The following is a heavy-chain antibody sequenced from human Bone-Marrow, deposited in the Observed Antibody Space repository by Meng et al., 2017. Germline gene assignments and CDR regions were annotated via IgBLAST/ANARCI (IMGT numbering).Heavy chain of an antibody. D-gene: IGHD6-13*01. CDR1: GGSTSSYY. Sequence: SETLSFTCTAPGGSTSSYYWSWIRQPPGKGLEWIGYIYYSGSTNYNPSLKSRVTISVDTSKNQFSLKLSSVTAADTAVYYCASSGYSSSWYFRTGYYYYYGMDVWGQGTTVTVSS. V-gene: IGHV4-59*01. CDR2: IYYSGST. J-gene: IGHJ6*02. CDR3: ASSGYSSSWYFRTGYYYYYGMDV.